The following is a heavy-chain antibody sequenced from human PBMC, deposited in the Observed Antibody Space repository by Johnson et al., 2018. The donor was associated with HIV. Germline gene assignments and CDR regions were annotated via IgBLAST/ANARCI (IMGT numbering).Heavy chain of an antibody. V-gene: IGHV3-30*04. D-gene: IGHD2-21*02. CDR1: GFTFSRYA. Sequence: QVQLVESGGGVVQPGRSLRLSCAASGFTFSRYAMHWVRQAPGKGLEWVAVISYDGSTQYYADSVKGRFTISRDNSKNTLYLQMNSLRAEDTAVYYCARGGLLSPDAFDIWGQGTMVTVSS. CDR3: ARGGLLSPDAFDI. CDR2: ISYDGSTQ. J-gene: IGHJ3*02.